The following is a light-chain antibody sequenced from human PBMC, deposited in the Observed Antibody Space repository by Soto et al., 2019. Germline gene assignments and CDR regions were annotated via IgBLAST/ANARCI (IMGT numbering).Light chain of an antibody. J-gene: IGLJ2*01. CDR1: SSDVGSYNL. CDR2: EGS. CDR3: CSYAGSSTGVV. V-gene: IGLV2-23*01. Sequence: QSALTQPASVSGSPGQSITISCTGTSSDVGSYNLVSWYQQHPGKAPKLMIYEGSKRPSGVSNRFSGSKSGNTASLTISGLQAEDEADYYCCSYAGSSTGVVFGSGTKLIVL.